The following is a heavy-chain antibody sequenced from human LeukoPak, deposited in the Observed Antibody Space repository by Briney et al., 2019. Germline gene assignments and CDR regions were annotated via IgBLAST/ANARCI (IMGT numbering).Heavy chain of an antibody. J-gene: IGHJ4*02. CDR1: GYTFTDYY. CDR2: VDPEDGET. CDR3: ATAYSSSSDFDY. D-gene: IGHD6-6*01. Sequence: ASVKVSCKVSGYTFTDYYMHWVQQAPGKGLEWMGLVDPEDGETIYAEKLQGRVTITADTSTDTAYMELSSLRSEDTAVYYCATAYSSSSDFDYWGQGTLVTVSS. V-gene: IGHV1-69-2*01.